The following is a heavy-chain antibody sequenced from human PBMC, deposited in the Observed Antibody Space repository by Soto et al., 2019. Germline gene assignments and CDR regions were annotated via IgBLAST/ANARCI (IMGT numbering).Heavy chain of an antibody. CDR3: ANTYYYDSSGSLDYYFDY. CDR1: GGTFSSYA. J-gene: IGHJ4*02. V-gene: IGHV1-69*13. D-gene: IGHD3-22*01. Sequence: GASVKVSCKASGGTFSSYAISWVRQAPGQGLEWMGGIIPIFGTANYAQKFQGRVTITADESTSTAYMELSSLRSEDTAVYYCANTYYYDSSGSLDYYFDYWGQGTLVTVSS. CDR2: IIPIFGTA.